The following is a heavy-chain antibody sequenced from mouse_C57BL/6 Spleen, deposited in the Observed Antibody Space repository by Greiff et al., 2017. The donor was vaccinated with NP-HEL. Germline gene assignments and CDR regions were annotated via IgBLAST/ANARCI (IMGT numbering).Heavy chain of an antibody. CDR3: ASFYDYAFAY. D-gene: IGHD2-4*01. CDR2: IDPSDSYT. J-gene: IGHJ3*01. V-gene: IGHV1-69*01. Sequence: VQLQQPGAELVMPGASVKLSCKASGYTFTSYWMHWVKQRPGQGLEWIGEIDPSDSYTNYNQKFKGKSTLTVDKSSSTAYMQLSSLTSEDSAVYYCASFYDYAFAYWGKGTLVTVSA. CDR1: GYTFTSYW.